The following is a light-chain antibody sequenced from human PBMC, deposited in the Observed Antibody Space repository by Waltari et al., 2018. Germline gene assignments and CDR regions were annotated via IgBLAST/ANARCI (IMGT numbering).Light chain of an antibody. V-gene: IGLV1-44*01. CDR1: SSNIGNNV. J-gene: IGLJ3*02. CDR3: TSWDESLNGWV. CDR2: TYN. Sequence: QSVLIQPPSASGTPGQRVTISCSGSSSNIGNNVVNWYQQVPGTAPKLLIYTYNERPSGVPDRFSGSKSGHSASLAINSLQSEDEDDYYCTSWDESLNGWVIGGGTKLTVL.